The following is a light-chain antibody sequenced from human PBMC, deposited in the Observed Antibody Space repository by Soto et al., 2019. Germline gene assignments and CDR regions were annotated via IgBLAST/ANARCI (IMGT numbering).Light chain of an antibody. CDR1: QSVNSNY. CDR3: QQYGRT. J-gene: IGKJ2*01. CDR2: GAS. V-gene: IGKV3-20*01. Sequence: DIVLTQSPGTLSLSPGERATLSCRASQSVNSNYLAWYQQKPGQAPRLLIFGASTRATCISDRFRGSGSGTDFTLTINRLEPEDFAVYYCQQYGRTFGQGTKVDIK.